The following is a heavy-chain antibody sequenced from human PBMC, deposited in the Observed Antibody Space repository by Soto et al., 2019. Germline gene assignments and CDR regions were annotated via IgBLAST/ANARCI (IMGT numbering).Heavy chain of an antibody. Sequence: SVKVSCKASGGTFSNYAISWVRQAPGQGLEWMGGIIPIFGTANYAQKFQGRVTITADESTSTAYMELSSLRSEDTAVYYCARGRTVRGVRYYYGMDVWGQGTTVTVSS. CDR1: GGTFSNYA. CDR3: ARGRTVRGVRYYYGMDV. D-gene: IGHD3-10*01. V-gene: IGHV1-69*13. J-gene: IGHJ6*02. CDR2: IIPIFGTA.